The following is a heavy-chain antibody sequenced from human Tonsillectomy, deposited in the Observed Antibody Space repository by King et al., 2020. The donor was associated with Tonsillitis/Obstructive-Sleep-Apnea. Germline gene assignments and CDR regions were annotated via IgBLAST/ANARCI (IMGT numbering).Heavy chain of an antibody. CDR1: GFTFSDYY. D-gene: IGHD2-2*01. CDR3: ARASAVAAPLDY. CDR2: ISISSSYT. V-gene: IGHV3-11*05. Sequence: VQLVESGGGLVKPGGCLRLSCTASGFTFSDYYMSWIRQAPGKGLEWLSYISISSSYTNYTDSVKGRFTISRDNAKNSLYLQMNSLRAEDTAVYYCARASAVAAPLDYWGQGTLVTVSS. J-gene: IGHJ4*02.